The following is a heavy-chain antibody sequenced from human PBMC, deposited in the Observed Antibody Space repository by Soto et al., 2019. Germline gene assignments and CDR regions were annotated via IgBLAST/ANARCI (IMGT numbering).Heavy chain of an antibody. CDR1: GFTFSSYA. CDR2: ISGSGGST. Sequence: GWSLRLSCAASGFTFSSYAMSWVRQAPGKGLEWVSAISGSGGSTYYADSVKGRFTISRDNSKNTLYLQMNSLRAEDTAVYYCAKDYYDSSGYLHYYYYYGMAVWGQGTTVTVS. V-gene: IGHV3-23*01. J-gene: IGHJ6*02. CDR3: AKDYYDSSGYLHYYYYYGMAV. D-gene: IGHD3-22*01.